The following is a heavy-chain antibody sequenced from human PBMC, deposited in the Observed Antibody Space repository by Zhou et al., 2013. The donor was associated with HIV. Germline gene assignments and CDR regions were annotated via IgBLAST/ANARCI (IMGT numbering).Heavy chain of an antibody. J-gene: IGHJ6*02. CDR1: GDTFSKQV. Sequence: QVQLVQSGAEVKKPGSSVKVSCKASGDTFSKQVISWVRQAPGQGLEWMGGVIPMFDTTNYAEKFQGRVTITTDGSTSTAYMELSSLRSEDTAVYYCGVGYYYDSGGPRRRPXYYYGMDVWGQGTTVTVSS. D-gene: IGHD3-22*01. V-gene: IGHV1-69*05. CDR3: GVGYYYDSGGPRRRPXYYYGMDV. CDR2: VIPMFDTT.